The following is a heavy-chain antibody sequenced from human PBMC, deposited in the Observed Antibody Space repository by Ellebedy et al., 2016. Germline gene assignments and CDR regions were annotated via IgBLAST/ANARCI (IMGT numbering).Heavy chain of an antibody. D-gene: IGHD3-9*01. CDR2: INGNGADT. J-gene: IGHJ4*02. CDR1: GFSFSSYA. CDR3: AKDLGGYFDPIDN. Sequence: GESLKISXAASGFSFSSYAMSWVRQAPGQGLEWVSAINGNGADTYYADSVKGRFTISKDNSKTTLYLQMNSLRAEDTAVYYCAKDLGGYFDPIDNWGQGTLVTVSS. V-gene: IGHV3-23*01.